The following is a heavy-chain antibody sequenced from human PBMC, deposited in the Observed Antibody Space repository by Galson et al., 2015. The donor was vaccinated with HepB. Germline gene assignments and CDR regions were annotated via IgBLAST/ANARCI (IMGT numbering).Heavy chain of an antibody. Sequence: QSGAEVKKPGESLRISCKGSGYSVTSYWISWVRQMPGKGLEWMGRIDPSDSYTNYSPSFQGHVTISADKSISTAYLQWSSLKASDTAMYYCARAKTYSSGWYGGEIWFDPWGQGTLVTVSS. CDR2: IDPSDSYT. CDR3: ARAKTYSSGWYGGEIWFDP. J-gene: IGHJ5*02. CDR1: GYSVTSYW. V-gene: IGHV5-10-1*01. D-gene: IGHD6-19*01.